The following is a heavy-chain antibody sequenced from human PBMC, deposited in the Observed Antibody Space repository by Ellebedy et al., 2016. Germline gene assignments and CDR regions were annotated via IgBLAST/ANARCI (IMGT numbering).Heavy chain of an antibody. CDR2: ISGSGAST. CDR3: AKDLHMTTVTTLDYGMDV. Sequence: GESLKISXAASGFTFSTYAMSWVRQAPGKGLEWVSSISGSGASTHYADSVKGRFTISRDNSKNTLYLQMNSLRAEDTAVYYCAKDLHMTTVTTLDYGMDVWGQGTTVTVSS. D-gene: IGHD4-17*01. J-gene: IGHJ6*02. V-gene: IGHV3-23*01. CDR1: GFTFSTYA.